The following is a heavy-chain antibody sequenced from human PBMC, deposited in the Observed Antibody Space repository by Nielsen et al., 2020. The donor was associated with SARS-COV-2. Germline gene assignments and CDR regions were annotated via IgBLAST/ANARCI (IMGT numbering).Heavy chain of an antibody. CDR3: AGGIGYCSSTSCALNPDAFDI. V-gene: IGHV3-23*01. D-gene: IGHD2-2*01. CDR1: GFTFSSYA. Sequence: GESLKISCAASGFTFSSYAMSWVRQAPWKGLEWVSAISGSGGSTYYADSVKGRFTISRDNSKNTLYLQMNSLRAEDTAVYYCAGGIGYCSSTSCALNPDAFDIWGQGTMVTVSS. CDR2: ISGSGGST. J-gene: IGHJ3*02.